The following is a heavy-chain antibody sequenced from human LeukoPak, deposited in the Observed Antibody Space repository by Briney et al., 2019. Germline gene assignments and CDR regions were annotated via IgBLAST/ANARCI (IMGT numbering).Heavy chain of an antibody. J-gene: IGHJ4*02. D-gene: IGHD2-21*02. CDR1: GFTFSNYG. CDR3: VKARMPHCGTDCLES. V-gene: IGHV3-23*01. CDR2: IRGSGGGT. Sequence: GGSLRLSCAASGFTFSNYGMSWVRQAPGKGLEWVSVIRGSGGGTYYADSVKGRFTISSDNSKNTVYLQMNSLRAEDTAVYYCVKARMPHCGTDCLESWGQGTLVTVSS.